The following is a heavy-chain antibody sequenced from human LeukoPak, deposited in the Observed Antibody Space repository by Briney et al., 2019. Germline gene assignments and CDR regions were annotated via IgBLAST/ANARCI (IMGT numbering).Heavy chain of an antibody. Sequence: GGSLRLSCVVSEFTFGNYALHWVRQAPGRGLEWVLAISGSGSNTYYADSVKGRFTISRDNSESTLYLQMNSLRVEDTAVYYCAKGPLIEVAGTTWDYWGQGTLVTVSS. CDR1: EFTFGNYA. J-gene: IGHJ4*02. V-gene: IGHV3-23*01. D-gene: IGHD6-19*01. CDR3: AKGPLIEVAGTTWDY. CDR2: ISGSGSNT.